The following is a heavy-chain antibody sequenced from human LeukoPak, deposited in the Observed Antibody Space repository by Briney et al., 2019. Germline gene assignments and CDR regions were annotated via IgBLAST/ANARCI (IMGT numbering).Heavy chain of an antibody. D-gene: IGHD6-19*01. CDR2: IYTSGST. CDR1: GGSISSYY. Sequence: SETLSLTCTVSGGSISSYYWSWIRQPAGKGLEWIGRIYTSGSTNYNPSLKSRVTMSVDTSKNQFSLKLSSVTAADTAVYYCARDLGVAVAVDWYFDLWGRGTLVTVSS. CDR3: ARDLGVAVAVDWYFDL. J-gene: IGHJ2*01. V-gene: IGHV4-4*07.